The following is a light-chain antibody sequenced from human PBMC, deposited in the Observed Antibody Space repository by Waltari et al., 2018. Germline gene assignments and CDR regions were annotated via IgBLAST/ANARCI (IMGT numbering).Light chain of an antibody. CDR2: DAS. Sequence: EIVLTQSPGTLSLSPGERATLSCRASQSVSRTLAWYQQKPGQAPRLLIYDASSRATGIPDRCSGSWSGTDFSLTISRLEPEDFAVYYCQKYGTLPATFGQGTKVEIK. V-gene: IGKV3-20*01. J-gene: IGKJ1*01. CDR3: QKYGTLPAT. CDR1: QSVSRT.